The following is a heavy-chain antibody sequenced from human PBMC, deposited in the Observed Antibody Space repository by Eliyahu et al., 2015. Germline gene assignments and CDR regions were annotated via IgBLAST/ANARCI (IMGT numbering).Heavy chain of an antibody. V-gene: IGHV3-11*01. CDR3: ARPSTADWYFDL. CDR2: IGSSGGFI. CDR1: XFSFSDHY. D-gene: IGHD6-19*01. Sequence: QVQLVESGGSLVKPGGSVRLSCAASXFSFSDHYMTWIRQAPGKGLECVAYIGSSGGFIYYAESVKGRFTISRDNGKNSVYLQMNSLRPEDTAVYYCARPSTADWYFDLWGRGTLVTVSS. J-gene: IGHJ2*01.